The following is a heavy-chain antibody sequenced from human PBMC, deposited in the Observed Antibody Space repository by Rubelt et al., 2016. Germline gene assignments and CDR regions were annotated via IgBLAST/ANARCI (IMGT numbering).Heavy chain of an antibody. Sequence: VQLVESGGGVVQPGRSLRLSCAASGFTFSSYAMHWVRQAPGKGLEWVAVISYDGSNKYYADSVKGRFTISRDNSKNTLYLQMNSLRAEDTAVYYCARTPRDSSGYPQYYFDYWGQGTLVTVSS. J-gene: IGHJ4*02. CDR1: GFTFSSYA. CDR2: ISYDGSNK. D-gene: IGHD3-22*01. V-gene: IGHV3-30*04. CDR3: ARTPRDSSGYPQYYFDY.